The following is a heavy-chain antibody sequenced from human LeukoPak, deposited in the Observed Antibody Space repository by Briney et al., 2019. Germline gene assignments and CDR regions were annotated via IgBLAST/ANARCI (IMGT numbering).Heavy chain of an antibody. CDR1: GFTFSSYA. V-gene: IGHV3-23*01. CDR2: ISGSDAST. J-gene: IGHJ5*02. CDR3: AKDVTYYFGSGSNPNWFDP. Sequence: GGSLRLSCAASGFTFSSYAMSWVRETPGKGLEWVSGISGSDASTYYTDSVKGRFTISRDNSKNTLYLHMNSLRAEDTAVYYCAKDVTYYFGSGSNPNWFDPWGQGTLVTISS. D-gene: IGHD3-10*01.